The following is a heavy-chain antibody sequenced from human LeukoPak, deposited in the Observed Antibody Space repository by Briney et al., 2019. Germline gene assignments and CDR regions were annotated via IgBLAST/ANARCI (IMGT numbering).Heavy chain of an antibody. Sequence: GGSLRLSCTASGLTFSTSGFNWVRQAPGKGLEWVASIGPTGSDRYHADSVKGRFTISRDNAKNSLYLQMNSLRAEDTAVYYCARGAVVVPAAMVFWYFDLWGRGTLVTVSS. CDR1: GLTFSTSG. CDR3: ARGAVVVPAAMVFWYFDL. J-gene: IGHJ2*01. V-gene: IGHV3-21*01. D-gene: IGHD2-2*01. CDR2: IGPTGSDR.